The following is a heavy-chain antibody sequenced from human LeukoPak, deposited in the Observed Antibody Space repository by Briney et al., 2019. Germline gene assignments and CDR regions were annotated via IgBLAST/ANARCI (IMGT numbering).Heavy chain of an antibody. J-gene: IGHJ4*02. CDR1: GGTFSSYA. Sequence: ASVKVSCKASGGTFSSYAISWVRQAPGQGLEWMGGIIPIFGTANYAQKFQGRVTITTDESTSTAYMELSSLRSEDTAVYYCARNPAYCGGDCYSGVGDYWGQGTLVTVSS. CDR3: ARNPAYCGGDCYSGVGDY. CDR2: IIPIFGTA. V-gene: IGHV1-69*05. D-gene: IGHD2-21*01.